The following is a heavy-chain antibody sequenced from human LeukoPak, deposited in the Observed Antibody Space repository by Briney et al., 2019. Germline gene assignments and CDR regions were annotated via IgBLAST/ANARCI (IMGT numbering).Heavy chain of an antibody. CDR2: IYYSAST. CDR3: ARVRATGAFDI. D-gene: IGHD5-12*01. CDR1: GGSISRGGYY. V-gene: IGHV4-31*03. J-gene: IGHJ3*02. Sequence: SETLSLTCTVSGGSISRGGYYWRWIRQHAGKGLEWIGYIYYSASTYYHPSLKSRVTISVDTSKNQFSPKLSSVTAADTAVYYCARVRATGAFDIWGQGTMVTVSS.